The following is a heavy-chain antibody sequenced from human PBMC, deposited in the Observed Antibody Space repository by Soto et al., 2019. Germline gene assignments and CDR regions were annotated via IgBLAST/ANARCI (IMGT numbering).Heavy chain of an antibody. CDR3: ARRLWNWNYRTYGMDV. D-gene: IGHD1-7*01. CDR1: GFTFSSYW. V-gene: IGHV3-7*03. J-gene: IGHJ6*02. CDR2: IKQDGSEK. Sequence: EVQLVESGGGLVQPGGSLRLSCAASGFTFSSYWMSWVRQAPGKGLEWVANIKQDGSEKYYVDSVKGRFTISRDNAKNSLYLQMNSLRAEDTAVYYCARRLWNWNYRTYGMDVWGQGTTVTVSS.